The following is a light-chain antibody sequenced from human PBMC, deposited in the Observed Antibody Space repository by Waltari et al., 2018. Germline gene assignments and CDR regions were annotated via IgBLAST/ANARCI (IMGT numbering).Light chain of an antibody. J-gene: IGLJ2*01. CDR3: NARDRNINQEI. Sequence: SSELTQDPAVSVALGQPVRITCQGDSLRSYYATWYQQKQTQAPVVVIYGENNRPPGVPDRFSCSTSGNTASLIITGAQPEDEGDYYCNARDRNINQEIVGGGTKLTVL. CDR1: SLRSYY. V-gene: IGLV3-19*01. CDR2: GEN.